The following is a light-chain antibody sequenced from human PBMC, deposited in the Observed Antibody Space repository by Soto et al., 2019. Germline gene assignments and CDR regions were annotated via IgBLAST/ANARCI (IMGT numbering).Light chain of an antibody. CDR3: QQYDSYWT. Sequence: DIQMAQSPSTLSAAVLDIVTISCRASQSISSWLAWYQQKPGKAPKLLIYDASSLEIGVPLRFSGSRSGTEFTLTISSLQPDDFATYYCQQYDSYWTFGQGTKVDIK. CDR2: DAS. CDR1: QSISSW. J-gene: IGKJ1*01. V-gene: IGKV1-5*01.